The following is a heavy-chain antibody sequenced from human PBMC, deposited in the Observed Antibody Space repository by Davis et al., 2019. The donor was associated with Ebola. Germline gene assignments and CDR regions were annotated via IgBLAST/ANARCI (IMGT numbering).Heavy chain of an antibody. V-gene: IGHV4-59*08. CDR2: IYYSGST. J-gene: IGHJ3*02. Sequence: MPSETLSLTCSVSGASISSYYWSWIRQPPGKGLEWIGYIYYSGSTKNNPSLKSRVTISVDTSKNQFSLKLSSVTAIDTAVYYCARKSYYYDSSGYHRGAFDIWGQGTMVTVSS. D-gene: IGHD3-22*01. CDR1: GASISSYY. CDR3: ARKSYYYDSSGYHRGAFDI.